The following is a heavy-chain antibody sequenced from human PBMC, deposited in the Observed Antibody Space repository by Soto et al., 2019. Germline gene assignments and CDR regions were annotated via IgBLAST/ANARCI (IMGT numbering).Heavy chain of an antibody. D-gene: IGHD6-19*01. Sequence: QVQLVQSGAEVKKPGASVKVSCKASGYTFTSYAMHWVRQAPGQRLEWMGWINASNGNTKYSQKFQGRVTITRDTSASTAYMELSSLRAEDTAVYYCARGRVPDSSGWYTDYYYGMDVWGQGTTVTVSS. J-gene: IGHJ6*02. V-gene: IGHV1-3*01. CDR1: GYTFTSYA. CDR2: INASNGNT. CDR3: ARGRVPDSSGWYTDYYYGMDV.